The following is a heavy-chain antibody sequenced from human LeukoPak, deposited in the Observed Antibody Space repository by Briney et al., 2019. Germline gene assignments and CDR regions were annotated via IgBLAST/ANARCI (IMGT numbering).Heavy chain of an antibody. V-gene: IGHV4-59*12. CDR3: ARPRATGSYLDAFDI. D-gene: IGHD1-26*01. Sequence: PSETLSLTCSVSGSSISDSYWSWIRQPPGKQMEWIGFVSDRGGTTYNPSLRSRVNISLDTSQNQFSLKLSSVTAADTAVYYCARPRATGSYLDAFDIWGQGTMVTVSS. CDR2: VSDRGGT. J-gene: IGHJ3*02. CDR1: GSSISDSY.